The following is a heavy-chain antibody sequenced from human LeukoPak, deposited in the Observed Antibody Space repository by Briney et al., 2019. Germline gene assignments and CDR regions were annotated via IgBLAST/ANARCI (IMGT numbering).Heavy chain of an antibody. CDR2: INPNSGGT. CDR3: ARDRDYGGKVYAFDI. CDR1: GYTFTGYY. Sequence: ASVKVSCKASGYTFTGYYIHWVRQAPGQGLEWMGRINPNSGGTSCAQKFQGRVTMTRDTSTSTVYMELSSLRSEDTAVYYCARDRDYGGKVYAFDIWGQGTMVTVSS. V-gene: IGHV1-2*06. J-gene: IGHJ3*02. D-gene: IGHD4-23*01.